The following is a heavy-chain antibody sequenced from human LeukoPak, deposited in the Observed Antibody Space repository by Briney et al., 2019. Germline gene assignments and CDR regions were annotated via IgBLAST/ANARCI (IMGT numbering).Heavy chain of an antibody. V-gene: IGHV3-48*03. J-gene: IGHJ3*02. CDR1: GFTFSNYE. CDR3: VQGVVTRSFDI. D-gene: IGHD2-21*02. Sequence: GGSLRLSCVASGFTFSNYEMYWVRQAPGKGQEWVSYIASSAFTIYYADSVKGRFTISRDNANNSLYLQMNSLRVEDTAVYYCVQGVVTRSFDIWGQGTMVTVSS. CDR2: IASSAFTI.